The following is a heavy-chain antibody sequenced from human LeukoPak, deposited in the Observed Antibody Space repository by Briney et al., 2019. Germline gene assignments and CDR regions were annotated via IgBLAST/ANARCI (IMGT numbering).Heavy chain of an antibody. D-gene: IGHD7-27*01. Sequence: SETLSLTCTVSGGSISSYYWSWIRQPPGKGLEWIGYIYYSGSTNYNPSLKSRVTISVDTSKNQFSLKLSSVTAADTAVYYCARHSGLLGGDYWGQGTLVTVSS. J-gene: IGHJ4*02. CDR1: GGSISSYY. V-gene: IGHV4-59*08. CDR2: IYYSGST. CDR3: ARHSGLLGGDY.